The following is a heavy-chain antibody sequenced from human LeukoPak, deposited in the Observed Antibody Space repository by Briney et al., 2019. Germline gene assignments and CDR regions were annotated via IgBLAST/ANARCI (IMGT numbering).Heavy chain of an antibody. Sequence: HAGGSLRLSCAAFGFKSSISAMSWVRQAPGKGLEWVSVVGGSGETTNYADSVKAWFTISRDRSKTTVFLQMNSLRVEDTGVYYCASKFGESYHYYYGLDVWGQGTTVTVSS. J-gene: IGHJ6*02. V-gene: IGHV3-23*01. CDR2: VGGSGETT. CDR3: ASKFGESYHYYYGLDV. D-gene: IGHD3-10*01. CDR1: GFKSSISA.